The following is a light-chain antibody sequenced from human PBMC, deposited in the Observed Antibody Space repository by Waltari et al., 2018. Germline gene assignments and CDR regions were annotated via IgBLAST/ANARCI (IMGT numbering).Light chain of an antibody. CDR2: GAS. V-gene: IGKV1-39*01. CDR1: QSIGTF. Sequence: DIQMTQSPSSLSASVGDRVIITCRASQSIGTFLNWNQQKPGTAPKVLIYGASSLQSWSPARFRCSGSGTDFTLTISSLHPEDFATYYCQQSYSAPRTFGQGTKLEIK. J-gene: IGKJ2*01. CDR3: QQSYSAPRT.